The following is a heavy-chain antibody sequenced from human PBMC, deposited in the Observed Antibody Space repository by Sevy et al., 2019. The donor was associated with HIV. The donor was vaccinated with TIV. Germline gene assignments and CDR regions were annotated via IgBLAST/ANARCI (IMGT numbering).Heavy chain of an antibody. CDR2: IKSKTNGGTI. D-gene: IGHD3-3*01. V-gene: IGHV3-15*01. Sequence: GGSLRLSCAASGFTFSNAWMSWVRQAPGKGLEWVGRIKSKTNGGTIDYAAPVKGRFTISRDDSKNTLYLQMNSLKTEDTAVYYCTTDSINLLRFLDWFDPWGQGTLVTVSS. J-gene: IGHJ5*02. CDR3: TTDSINLLRFLDWFDP. CDR1: GFTFSNAW.